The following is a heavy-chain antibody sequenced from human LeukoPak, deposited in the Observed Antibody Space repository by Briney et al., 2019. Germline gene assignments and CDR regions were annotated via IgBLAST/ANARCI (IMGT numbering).Heavy chain of an antibody. Sequence: PSETLSLTCTVSGGSISSYYWSWIRQPPGKGLEWIGYIYYSGSTNYNPSPKSRVTISVDTSKNQFSLKLSSVTAADTAVYYCARRAYDSSGWYWFDPWGQGTLVTVSS. CDR1: GGSISSYY. CDR2: IYYSGST. D-gene: IGHD6-19*01. CDR3: ARRAYDSSGWYWFDP. J-gene: IGHJ5*02. V-gene: IGHV4-59*08.